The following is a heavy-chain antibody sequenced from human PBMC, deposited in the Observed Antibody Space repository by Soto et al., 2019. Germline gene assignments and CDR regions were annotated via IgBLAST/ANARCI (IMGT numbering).Heavy chain of an antibody. CDR2: INPCGGST. CDR1: GYTFTSYY. V-gene: IGHV1-46*03. J-gene: IGHJ4*02. CDR3: ARKPPPHMARGVGFDY. Sequence: QVQLVQSGAEVKKPGASVKVSCKASGYTFTSYYMHWVRQAPGQGLEWMGIINPCGGSTSYAQKFQGRVTMTRDTSTSTGDMGLSSLISEDTAVYYCARKPPPHMARGVGFDYWGQGTLVTVSS. D-gene: IGHD3-10*01.